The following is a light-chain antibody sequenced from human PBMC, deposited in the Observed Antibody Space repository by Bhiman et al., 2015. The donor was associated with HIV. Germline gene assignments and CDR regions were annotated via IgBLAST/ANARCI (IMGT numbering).Light chain of an antibody. CDR3: QAWDSSTVV. CDR1: KLGDKY. CDR2: QDN. J-gene: IGLJ2*01. V-gene: IGLV3-1*01. Sequence: SYELTQPPSVSVSPGQTATITCSGDKLGDKYACWYHQKPGQSPVLVMYQDNKRPSGIPERFSGSNSGNTATLTISGTQAMDEADYYCQAWDSSTVVFGGGTTLTVL.